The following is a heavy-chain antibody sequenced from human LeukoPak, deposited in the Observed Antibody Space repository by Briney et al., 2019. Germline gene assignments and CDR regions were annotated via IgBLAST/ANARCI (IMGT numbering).Heavy chain of an antibody. CDR3: ARDIGKAAAGTLDY. J-gene: IGHJ4*02. V-gene: IGHV3-30-3*01. Sequence: PGRSLRLSCAASGFTFSSYAMHWVRQAPSKGLEWVAVISYDGSNKYYADSVKGRFTISRDNSKNTLYLQMNSLRAEDTAVYYCARDIGKAAAGTLDYWGQGTLVTVSS. D-gene: IGHD6-13*01. CDR1: GFTFSSYA. CDR2: ISYDGSNK.